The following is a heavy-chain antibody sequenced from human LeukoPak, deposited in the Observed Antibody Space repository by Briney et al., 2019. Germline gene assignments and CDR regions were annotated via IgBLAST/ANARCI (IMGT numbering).Heavy chain of an antibody. CDR3: AKDRSKGYYGDEFDF. CDR2: ISYDGGKK. J-gene: IGHJ4*02. V-gene: IGHV3-30*18. CDR1: GFTFDDYS. D-gene: IGHD4-17*01. Sequence: PGGSLRLSCAASGFTFDDYSMHWVRQAPGKGLEWVAIISYDGGKKDYADSVKGRFTISRDNSKNTLYLQMNSLRGEDTAVYYCAKDRSKGYYGDEFDFWGQGTLVTVSS.